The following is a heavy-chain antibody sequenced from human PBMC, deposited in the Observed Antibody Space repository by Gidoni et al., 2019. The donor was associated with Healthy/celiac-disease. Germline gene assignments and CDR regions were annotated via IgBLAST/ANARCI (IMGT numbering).Heavy chain of an antibody. J-gene: IGHJ4*02. CDR1: GFTFSNAW. V-gene: IGHV3-15*01. CDR2: IKSKTDGRTT. CDR3: TTDLDYVDPNY. Sequence: DVQLVEYGGGCVKAGGDLRLSCSASGFTFSNAWISWVRQATGKGLEWVGRIKSKTDGRTTDYATPVKGRFTISRDESKNTLDLQMNSLKTEDTAVYYCTTDLDYVDPNYWGQGTLVTVSS. D-gene: IGHD3-16*01.